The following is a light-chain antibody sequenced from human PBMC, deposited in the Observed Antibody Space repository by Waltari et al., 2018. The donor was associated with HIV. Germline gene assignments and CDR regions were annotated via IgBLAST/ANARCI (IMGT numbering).Light chain of an antibody. Sequence: EIVMTQSPATLSVSPGERATLSCRASQSVSSNLAWYQQKPGQAPRLFIYGASTRATGVPASFSGSGSGTEFTLTISSLQSEDFAVYYCQQYNNWPRTFGQGTKVEIK. CDR1: QSVSSN. CDR3: QQYNNWPRT. V-gene: IGKV3-15*01. CDR2: GAS. J-gene: IGKJ1*01.